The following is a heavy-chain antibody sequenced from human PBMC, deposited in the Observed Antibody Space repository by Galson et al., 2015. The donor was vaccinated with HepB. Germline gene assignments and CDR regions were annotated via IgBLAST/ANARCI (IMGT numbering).Heavy chain of an antibody. CDR3: ARDLKGYCSGGSCYGY. V-gene: IGHV1-18*01. D-gene: IGHD2-15*01. J-gene: IGHJ4*02. Sequence: SCKASGYTFTSYGISWVRQAPGQGLEWMGWISAYNGNTNYAQKLQGRVTMTTDTSTSTAYMELRSLRSDDTAVYYCARDLKGYCSGGSCYGYWGQGTLVTVSS. CDR2: ISAYNGNT. CDR1: GYTFTSYG.